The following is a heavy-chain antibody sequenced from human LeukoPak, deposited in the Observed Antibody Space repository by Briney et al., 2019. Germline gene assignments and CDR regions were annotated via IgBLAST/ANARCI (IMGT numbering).Heavy chain of an antibody. Sequence: GASVKVSCKASGYTFTSYDSNWLRQATGQGPEWMGWMNPNSGATGYAQKFQGRVTMTRSASINTAYMELTNLRSEDTAVYYCVRAPRSWGFDYWGQGTQVTVSS. CDR3: VRAPRSWGFDY. CDR1: GYTFTSYD. CDR2: MNPNSGAT. D-gene: IGHD7-27*01. J-gene: IGHJ4*02. V-gene: IGHV1-8*01.